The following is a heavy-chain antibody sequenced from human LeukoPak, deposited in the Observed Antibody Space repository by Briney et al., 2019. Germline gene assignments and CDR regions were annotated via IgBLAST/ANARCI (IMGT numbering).Heavy chain of an antibody. CDR3: ARHSSGWYARLDY. D-gene: IGHD6-19*01. J-gene: IGHJ4*02. V-gene: IGHV4-61*02. Sequence: SETLSLTCTVSGGSISSGSYYWSWIRQPAGKGLEWIGRIYTSGSTNYNPSLKSRVTISVDTSKNQFSLKLSSVTAADTAVYYCARHSSGWYARLDYWGQGTLVTVSS. CDR1: GGSISSGSYY. CDR2: IYTSGST.